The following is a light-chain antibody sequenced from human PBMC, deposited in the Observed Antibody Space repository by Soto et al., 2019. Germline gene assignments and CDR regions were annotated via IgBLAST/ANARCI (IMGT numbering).Light chain of an antibody. V-gene: IGKV3-20*01. Sequence: EIVLTQSPGTLSLSPGERAALSCRASQSISSSFLAWYQHKPGQAPRLLIHGASSRATGIPDRFSGSGSGTDFTLTISRLEPEDFAVYYCHQYGSSQTFGQGTKVDIK. CDR2: GAS. CDR3: HQYGSSQT. J-gene: IGKJ1*01. CDR1: QSISSSF.